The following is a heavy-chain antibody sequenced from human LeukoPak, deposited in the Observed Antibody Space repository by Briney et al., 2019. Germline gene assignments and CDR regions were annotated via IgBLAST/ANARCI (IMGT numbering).Heavy chain of an antibody. D-gene: IGHD3-10*01. CDR3: AREGRWGYGSGSDY. CDR2: IYYSGST. Sequence: TTSETLSLTCTVSGGSISSYYWSWIRQPPGKGLEWIGYIYYSGSTNYNPSLKSRVTISVDTSKNQFSLKLSSVTAADTAVYYCAREGRWGYGSGSDYWGQGTLVTVSS. V-gene: IGHV4-59*12. CDR1: GGSISSYY. J-gene: IGHJ4*02.